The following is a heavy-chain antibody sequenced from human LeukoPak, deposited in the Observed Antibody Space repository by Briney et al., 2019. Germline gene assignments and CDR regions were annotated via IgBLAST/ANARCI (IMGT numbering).Heavy chain of an antibody. V-gene: IGHV3-11*04. Sequence: GGSLRLSCAASGFTFSDCYMSWIRQAPGKGLEWVSYISSSGSTIYYADSVKGRFTISRDNAKNSLYLQMNSLRAEDTAVYYCARDRGLRYYDSSGYPYWGQGTLVTVSS. CDR2: ISSSGSTI. CDR1: GFTFSDCY. D-gene: IGHD3-22*01. J-gene: IGHJ4*02. CDR3: ARDRGLRYYDSSGYPY.